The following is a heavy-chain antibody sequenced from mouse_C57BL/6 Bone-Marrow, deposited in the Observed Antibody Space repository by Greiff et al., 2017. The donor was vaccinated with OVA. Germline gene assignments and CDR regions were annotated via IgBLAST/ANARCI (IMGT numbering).Heavy chain of an antibody. CDR3: ARDYDGYSAWFAY. V-gene: IGHV5-4*01. Sequence: EVKVVESGGGLVKPGGSLKLSCAASGFTFSSYAMSWVRQTPEKRLEWVATISDGGSYTYYPDNVKGRFTISRDNAKNNLYLQMSHLKSEDTAMYYCARDYDGYSAWFAYWGQGTLVTVSA. J-gene: IGHJ3*01. D-gene: IGHD2-3*01. CDR1: GFTFSSYA. CDR2: ISDGGSYT.